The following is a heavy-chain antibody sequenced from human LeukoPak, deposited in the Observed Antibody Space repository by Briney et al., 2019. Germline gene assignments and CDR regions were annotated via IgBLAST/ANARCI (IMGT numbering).Heavy chain of an antibody. Sequence: PSETLSLTCTVSGGSISSGSYYWSWIRQPAGKGLEWIGRIYTSGSTNYNPSLKSRVTISVDTSKNQFSLKLSSVTAADTAVYYCARGGTVTSEDDAFDIWGQGTMVTVSS. CDR2: IYTSGST. D-gene: IGHD4-17*01. CDR1: GGSISSGSYY. J-gene: IGHJ3*02. CDR3: ARGGTVTSEDDAFDI. V-gene: IGHV4-61*02.